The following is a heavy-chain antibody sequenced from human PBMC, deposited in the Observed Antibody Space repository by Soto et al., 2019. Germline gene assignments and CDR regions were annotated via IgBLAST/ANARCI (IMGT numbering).Heavy chain of an antibody. D-gene: IGHD1-26*01. CDR3: ARVSGSYYYGMDV. V-gene: IGHV4-4*02. CDR2: IYHSGST. J-gene: IGHJ6*02. CDR1: GGSISSSNW. Sequence: QVQLQESGPGLVKPSGTLSLTCAVSGGSISSSNWWSWVRKPPGKGLEWIGEIYHSGSTNYNPSLKGRVTISVDKSKNQFSRQLSSVTAADTAVYYCARVSGSYYYGMDVWGQGTTVTVSS.